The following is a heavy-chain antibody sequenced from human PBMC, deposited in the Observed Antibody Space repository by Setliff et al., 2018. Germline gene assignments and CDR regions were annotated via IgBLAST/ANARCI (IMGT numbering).Heavy chain of an antibody. D-gene: IGHD2-15*01. CDR3: ARASVASKLGFYYYVMDV. V-gene: IGHV1-69*13. J-gene: IGHJ6*02. CDR1: GGTFSSYA. Sequence: SVKVSCKASGGTFSSYAISWVRQAPGQGLEWMGGIIPIFDTANNAQKFQGRVTITADESTSTAYMELSSLRSEDTAVYYCARASVASKLGFYYYVMDVWGQGTTVTVSS. CDR2: IIPIFDTA.